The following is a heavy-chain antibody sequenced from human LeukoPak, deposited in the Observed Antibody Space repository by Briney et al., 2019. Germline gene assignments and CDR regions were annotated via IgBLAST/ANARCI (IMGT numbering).Heavy chain of an antibody. CDR3: ARDYSDTGSFDF. J-gene: IGHJ3*01. CDR1: GFTFSEYY. D-gene: IGHD2-21*01. CDR2: ISSSGTYT. Sequence: AGGSLRLSCAASGFTFSEYYMTWVRQAPGKGLEWVSFISSSGTYTNYADSVKGRFTTSRDNAENTLYRQLNSLRAEDTAVYYCARDYSDTGSFDFWGQGTMVTVSS. V-gene: IGHV3-11*06.